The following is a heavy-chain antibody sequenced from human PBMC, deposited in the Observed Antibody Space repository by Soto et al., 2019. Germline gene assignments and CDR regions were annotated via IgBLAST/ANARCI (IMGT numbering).Heavy chain of an antibody. Sequence: QVLLQQSGPGLVKPSQTLSLTCAISGDSVSSISAAWNWIRQSPSRGLEWLGRTYYRSKWYTDYAVSVKSRIAINPDSSKNQFSLQLNSLTPEDTAVYYCAGALTLPYYFDYWGQGTLVTVSS. CDR3: AGALTLPYYFDY. V-gene: IGHV6-1*01. J-gene: IGHJ4*02. CDR2: TYYRSKWYT. CDR1: GDSVSSISAA.